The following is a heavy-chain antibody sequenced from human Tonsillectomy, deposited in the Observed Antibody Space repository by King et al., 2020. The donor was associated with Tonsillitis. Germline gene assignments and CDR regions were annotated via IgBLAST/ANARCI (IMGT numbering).Heavy chain of an antibody. CDR1: GFTFSSSA. J-gene: IGHJ4*02. Sequence: VQLVESGGGLVQPGGSLRLSCAASGFTFSSSAMTWVRQAPGKGLEWVSGISGSGGRTNYADSVKGRFTISRDNSKNTLYLQMNILGAEDTAVYYCAKVVSTAMVYYFDYWGQGTLVTVSS. D-gene: IGHD5-18*01. CDR3: AKVVSTAMVYYFDY. V-gene: IGHV3-23*04. CDR2: ISGSGGRT.